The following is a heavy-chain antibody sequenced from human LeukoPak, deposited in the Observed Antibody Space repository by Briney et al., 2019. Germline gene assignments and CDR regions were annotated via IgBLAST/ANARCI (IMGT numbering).Heavy chain of an antibody. CDR3: ARGVVNYYYYYMDV. CDR2: IIPIFGTA. Sequence: ASVKVSCKASGGTFSSYAISWVRQAPGQGLEWIGGIIPIFGTANYAQKFQGRVTITTNESTSTAYMELSSLRSEDTAVYYCARGVVNYYYYYMDVWGKGTTVTVSS. CDR1: GGTFSSYA. J-gene: IGHJ6*03. V-gene: IGHV1-69*05.